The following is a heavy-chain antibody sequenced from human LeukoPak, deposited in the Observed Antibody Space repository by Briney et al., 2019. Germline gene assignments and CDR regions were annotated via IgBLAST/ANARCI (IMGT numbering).Heavy chain of an antibody. Sequence: GASVKVSCKASGYTFTSYYMHWVRQAPGQGLEWMGMINPSGGSASYAQKFQGRVTMTRDTSTSTVYMEVSSLRSEDTAVYYCARDVASSGYYWDWGQGTLVTVSS. V-gene: IGHV1-46*01. CDR3: ARDVASSGYYWD. D-gene: IGHD3-22*01. CDR2: INPSGGSA. J-gene: IGHJ4*02. CDR1: GYTFTSYY.